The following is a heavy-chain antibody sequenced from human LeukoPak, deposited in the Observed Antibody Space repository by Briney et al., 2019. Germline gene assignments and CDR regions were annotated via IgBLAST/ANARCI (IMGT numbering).Heavy chain of an antibody. CDR1: GFTFSSYG. J-gene: IGHJ4*02. CDR3: AKDPLWFGESLPSYFDY. V-gene: IGHV3-30*18. D-gene: IGHD3-10*01. Sequence: GGSLRLSCAASGFTFSSYGMPWVRQAPGKGPEWVAVISYDGSNKYYADSVKGRFTISRDNSKNTLYLQMNSLRAEDTAVYYCAKDPLWFGESLPSYFDYWGQGTLVTVSS. CDR2: ISYDGSNK.